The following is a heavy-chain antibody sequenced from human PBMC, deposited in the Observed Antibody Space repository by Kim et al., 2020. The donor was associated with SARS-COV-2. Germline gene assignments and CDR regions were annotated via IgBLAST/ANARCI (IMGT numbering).Heavy chain of an antibody. CDR1: GGSISSYY. Sequence: SETLSLTCTVSGGSISSYYWSWIRQPPGKGLEWIGYIYYSGSTNYNPSLKSRVTISVDTSKNQFSLKLSSVTAADTAVYYCARGVEGGAMVRGNWYFDLWGRGTLVTVSS. J-gene: IGHJ2*01. V-gene: IGHV4-59*01. CDR3: ARGVEGGAMVRGNWYFDL. D-gene: IGHD3-10*01. CDR2: IYYSGST.